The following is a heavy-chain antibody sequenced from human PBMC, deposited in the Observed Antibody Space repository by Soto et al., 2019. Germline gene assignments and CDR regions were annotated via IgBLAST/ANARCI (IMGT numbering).Heavy chain of an antibody. V-gene: IGHV4-39*01. D-gene: IGHD2-8*01. CDR1: GGPVRNSSYY. CDR3: VSQRTSVLTQAYFDY. J-gene: IGHJ4*02. CDR2: VYYRGRS. Sequence: PSETLSLTCTVCGGPVRNSSYYWGWIRQSPGKGLEWIGSVYYRGRSYSKSSVKSRVTISVDTSKNQFSLNLNSVTASDTAVYYCVSQRTSVLTQAYFDYWGPGALVTVSS.